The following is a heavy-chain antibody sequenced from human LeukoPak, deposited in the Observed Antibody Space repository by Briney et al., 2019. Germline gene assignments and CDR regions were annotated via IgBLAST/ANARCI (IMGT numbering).Heavy chain of an antibody. Sequence: PSETLSLTCSVSGGSFSSSTYYWGWIRHPPGKGLEWIGSVYYSGSTYYNQSLKSRVTISVDTSKNQFSLKLTSVTAADTAVYYCARQYYDSSGYYPWYFDYWGQGTLVTVSS. J-gene: IGHJ4*02. CDR1: GGSFSSSTYY. CDR2: VYYSGST. D-gene: IGHD3-22*01. CDR3: ARQYYDSSGYYPWYFDY. V-gene: IGHV4-39*01.